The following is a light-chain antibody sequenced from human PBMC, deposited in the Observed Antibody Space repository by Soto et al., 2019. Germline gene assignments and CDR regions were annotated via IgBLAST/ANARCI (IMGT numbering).Light chain of an antibody. CDR1: SSDVGGYKY. CDR2: EVF. V-gene: IGLV2-14*01. Sequence: QSALTQPASVSGSPGQSITISCTGTSSDVGGYKYVSWYQQHPNKAPKLMIYEVFNRPSGVSSRFSGSKSGSTASLTISGLQAEDEADYYCSSYTTTNTLYVFGTGTKLTVL. J-gene: IGLJ1*01. CDR3: SSYTTTNTLYV.